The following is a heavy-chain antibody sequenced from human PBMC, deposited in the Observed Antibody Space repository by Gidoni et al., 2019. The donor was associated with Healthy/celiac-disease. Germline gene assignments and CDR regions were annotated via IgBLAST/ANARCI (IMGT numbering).Heavy chain of an antibody. D-gene: IGHD5-18*01. V-gene: IGHV3-23*01. CDR2: ISGSGGST. Sequence: EVQLLESGGGLVQPGGSLRLSCGASGFTFSSYAMSWARQAPGKGLEWVSAISGSGGSTYSADSVTGRFTISRDNSKNTLYLQMNSLRAEDTAVYYCAKEYVDTAMVTYFDYWGQGTLVTVSS. CDR3: AKEYVDTAMVTYFDY. J-gene: IGHJ4*02. CDR1: GFTFSSYA.